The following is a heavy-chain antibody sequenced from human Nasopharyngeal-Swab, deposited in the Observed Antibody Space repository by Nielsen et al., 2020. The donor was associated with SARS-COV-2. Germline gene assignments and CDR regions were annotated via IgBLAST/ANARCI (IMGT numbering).Heavy chain of an antibody. V-gene: IGHV3-21*05. Sequence: GESLKISCAASGFTFSSYSMNWVRQAPGKGLEWVSYISSSSSYTNYADSVKGRFTISRDNSKNTLYLQMNSLRAEDTAVYYCARGGHSGYDSDYYYGMDVWGQGTTVTVSS. CDR3: ARGGHSGYDSDYYYGMDV. CDR1: GFTFSSYS. CDR2: ISSSSSYT. J-gene: IGHJ6*02. D-gene: IGHD5-12*01.